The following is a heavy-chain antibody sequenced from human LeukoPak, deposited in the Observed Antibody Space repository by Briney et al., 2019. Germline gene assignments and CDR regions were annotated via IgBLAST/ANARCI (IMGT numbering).Heavy chain of an antibody. Sequence: ASVKVSCKASGYTFTSYDINWVRQATGQGLEWMGWMNPNSGNTGYAQKFQGRVTITRNTSISTAYMELSSLRSEDTAVYYCASSSDYGDYVGTVAFDIWGQGTMVTVSS. V-gene: IGHV1-8*03. J-gene: IGHJ3*02. CDR1: GYTFTSYD. CDR2: MNPNSGNT. D-gene: IGHD4-17*01. CDR3: ASSSDYGDYVGTVAFDI.